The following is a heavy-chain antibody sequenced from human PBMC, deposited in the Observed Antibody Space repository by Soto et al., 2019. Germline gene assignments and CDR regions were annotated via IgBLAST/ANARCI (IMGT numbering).Heavy chain of an antibody. CDR3: ARLVGGTADY. Sequence: SQTLSLTCAISGDSASSNTAAWNCIRQSPSRGLEWLGRTYYRSKWYNDYAVSVKSRITVNPDTSKNQFSLQLNSVTPEDTAVYYCARLVGGTADYWGQGTLVTVSS. D-gene: IGHD1-26*01. CDR2: TYYRSKWYN. J-gene: IGHJ4*02. CDR1: GDSASSNTAA. V-gene: IGHV6-1*01.